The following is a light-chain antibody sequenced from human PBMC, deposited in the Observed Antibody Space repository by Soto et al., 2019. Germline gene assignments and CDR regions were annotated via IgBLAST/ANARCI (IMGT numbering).Light chain of an antibody. CDR1: SSDVGGYNY. Sequence: QSALTQPASVSGSPGQSITISCTGTSSDVGGYNYVSWYQQHPAKAPKLMIYGVNNRPSGVSNRFSGSKSGNTSSLTISGLQAEDDADYYCSSYRRSSTLSVVFGGGTKLTVL. CDR2: GVN. V-gene: IGLV2-14*01. J-gene: IGLJ2*01. CDR3: SSYRRSSTLSVV.